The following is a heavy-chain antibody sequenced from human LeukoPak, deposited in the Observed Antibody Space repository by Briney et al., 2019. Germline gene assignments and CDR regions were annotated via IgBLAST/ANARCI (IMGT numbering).Heavy chain of an antibody. Sequence: SETLSLTCAVYGGSFSGYYWSWIRQPPGKGLEWIGEINHSGSTNYNPSLKSRVTISVDTSKNQFSLKLSSVTAADTAVYYCARGLGDSSGYYYGAPDYWGQGTLVTVSS. CDR2: INHSGST. CDR1: GGSFSGYY. CDR3: ARGLGDSSGYYYGAPDY. J-gene: IGHJ4*02. D-gene: IGHD3-22*01. V-gene: IGHV4-34*01.